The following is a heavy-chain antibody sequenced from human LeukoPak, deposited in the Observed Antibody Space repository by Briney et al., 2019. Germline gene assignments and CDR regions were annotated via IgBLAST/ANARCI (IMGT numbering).Heavy chain of an antibody. D-gene: IGHD6-19*01. CDR2: INYSGST. V-gene: IGHV4-59*01. J-gene: IGHJ4*02. CDR3: ARGIGWYAY. Sequence: SETLSLTCTVSGGSISSYYWSWIRQPPGKGLEWIGDINYSGSTNYNPPLKSRVTISVDTSKNQFSLKLTSVTAADTAVYYCARGIGWYAYWGQGTLVTVSS. CDR1: GGSISSYY.